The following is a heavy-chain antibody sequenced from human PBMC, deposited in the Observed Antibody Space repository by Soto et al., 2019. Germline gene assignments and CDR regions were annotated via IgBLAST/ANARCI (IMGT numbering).Heavy chain of an antibody. D-gene: IGHD3-10*01. CDR2: IYSGGAT. V-gene: IGHV3-53*01. CDR1: GFSVSSSP. Sequence: EVQLVDSGGGLVQPGGSLRLSCAAAGFSVSSSPMNWVRQAPGKGLEWISVIYSGGATYYAVSVNGRFTMSRDKSRNTVYLQMNSLRAEDTAVYYCARVGPYASGSYMFRYNWFDPWGQGTLVTVSS. CDR3: ARVGPYASGSYMFRYNWFDP. J-gene: IGHJ5*02.